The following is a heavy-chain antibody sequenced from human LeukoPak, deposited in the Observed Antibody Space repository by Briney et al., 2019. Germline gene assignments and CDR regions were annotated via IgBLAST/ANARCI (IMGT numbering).Heavy chain of an antibody. J-gene: IGHJ4*02. CDR1: GFTFSSYS. D-gene: IGHD3-3*01. CDR3: ARVLVLAPDY. Sequence: GGSLRLSCAASGFTFSSYSMNWVRQAPGKGLEWVSSISSSSNYIYYADSAKGRFTISRDNAKNSLYLQMNSLRAEDTAVYYCARVLVLAPDYWGQGTLVTVSS. V-gene: IGHV3-21*01. CDR2: ISSSSNYI.